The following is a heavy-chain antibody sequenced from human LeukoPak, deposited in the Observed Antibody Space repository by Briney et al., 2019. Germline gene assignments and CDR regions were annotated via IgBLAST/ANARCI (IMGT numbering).Heavy chain of an antibody. J-gene: IGHJ5*02. V-gene: IGHV4-34*01. CDR2: IYDSGST. Sequence: SETLSLTCAVYGGSFSGYYWSWIRQPPGKGLEWIGSIYDSGSTYYNPSLKSRVTISVDTSKNQFSLKLNSVTAADTAVYYCARHYGPWGQGTLVTLSS. CDR3: ARHYGP. CDR1: GGSFSGYY. D-gene: IGHD3-16*01.